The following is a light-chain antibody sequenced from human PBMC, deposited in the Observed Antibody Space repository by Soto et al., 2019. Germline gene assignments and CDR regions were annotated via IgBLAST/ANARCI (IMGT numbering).Light chain of an antibody. CDR1: SSDVGTYNL. CDR3: CSYEGSSCSI. V-gene: IGLV2-23*02. Sequence: SVMTQPASVSGSPGQTITISCSGTSSDVGTYNLVSWYQQYPGKAPRLMIYEVTKRPSGVSNRFSGSKSGNTASLTISGLQPEDEADYYSCSYEGSSCSIFGTGTKVTV. CDR2: EVT. J-gene: IGLJ1*01.